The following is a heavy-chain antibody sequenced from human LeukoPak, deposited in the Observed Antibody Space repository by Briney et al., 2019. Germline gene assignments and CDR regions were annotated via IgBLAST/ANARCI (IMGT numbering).Heavy chain of an antibody. D-gene: IGHD5-24*01. CDR3: ARSSRDGYNLDYFDY. CDR1: GGTFSSYA. CDR2: SIPIFGTA. J-gene: IGHJ4*02. V-gene: IGHV1-69*01. Sequence: SVKVSCKXSGGTFSSYAISWVRQAPGQGLEWMGGSIPIFGTANYAQKFQGRVTITADESTSTAYMELSSLRSEDTAVYYCARSSRDGYNLDYFDYWGQGTLVTVSS.